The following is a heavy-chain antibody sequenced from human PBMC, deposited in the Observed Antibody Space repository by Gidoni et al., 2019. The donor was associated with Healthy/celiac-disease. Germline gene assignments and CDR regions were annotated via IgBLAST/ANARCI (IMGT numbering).Heavy chain of an antibody. CDR2: ISYDGSNK. CDR1: GFTFSSYA. Sequence: QVQLVESGGGVVQPGRSLRLSCAASGFTFSSYAMHWVRQAPGKGLEWVAVISYDGSNKYYADSVKGRFTISRDNSKNTLYLQMNSLRAEDTAVYYCARPIVPFYDSSGYYLGYWGQGTLVTVSS. CDR3: ARPIVPFYDSSGYYLGY. V-gene: IGHV3-30-3*01. J-gene: IGHJ4*02. D-gene: IGHD3-22*01.